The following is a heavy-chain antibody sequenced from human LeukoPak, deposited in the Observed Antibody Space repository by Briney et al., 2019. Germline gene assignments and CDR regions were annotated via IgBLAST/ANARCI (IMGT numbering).Heavy chain of an antibody. V-gene: IGHV3-33*01. CDR1: GFTFSSYG. Sequence: GGSLRLSCAASGFTFSSYGMHWVRQAPGKGLEWVAVIWYDGSNKYYADSVKGRFTISRDNAKNSLYLQMNSLRAGDTAVYYCARSTTGSWDYYGMDVWGQGTTVTVSS. J-gene: IGHJ6*02. D-gene: IGHD1-14*01. CDR2: IWYDGSNK. CDR3: ARSTTGSWDYYGMDV.